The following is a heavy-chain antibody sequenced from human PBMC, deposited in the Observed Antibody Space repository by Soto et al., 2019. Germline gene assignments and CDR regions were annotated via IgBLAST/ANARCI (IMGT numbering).Heavy chain of an antibody. CDR2: IYHSGNT. J-gene: IGHJ6*02. Sequence: PSETLSLTCAVSGGSISSSNWWSWVRQPPGKGLEWIGEIYHSGNTNYNPSLKSRVTISVDKSKNQLSLKLSSVTAADTAVYYCARGLVAATLNYYYGMDVWGQGTTVTVSS. V-gene: IGHV4-4*02. D-gene: IGHD2-15*01. CDR3: ARGLVAATLNYYYGMDV. CDR1: GGSISSSNW.